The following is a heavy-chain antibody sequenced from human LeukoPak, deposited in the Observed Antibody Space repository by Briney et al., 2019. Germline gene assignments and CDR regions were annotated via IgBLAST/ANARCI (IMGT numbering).Heavy chain of an antibody. V-gene: IGHV1-46*01. CDR2: INPSGGST. Sequence: ASVKVSCKASGYTFTSYYMHWVRQAPGQGLEWMGIINPSGGSTSYAQKFQGRVTMTRDTSTSTVYMELSSLRSEDTAVYYCARGVEEEAVAGHSADWGQGTLVTVSS. CDR3: ARGVEEEAVAGHSAD. D-gene: IGHD6-19*01. J-gene: IGHJ4*02. CDR1: GYTFTSYY.